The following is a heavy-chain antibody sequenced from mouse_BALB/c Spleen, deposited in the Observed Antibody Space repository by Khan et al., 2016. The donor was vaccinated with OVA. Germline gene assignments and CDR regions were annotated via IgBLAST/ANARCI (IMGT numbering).Heavy chain of an antibody. Sequence: EVQLQESGPGLVKPSQSLSLTCTVTGYSITSDYAWNWIRQFPGNKLEWMGYISYSGRTCYNPSLKSRISITGDTSKNQFFLQWNSVTTEDTATYYCARSVTITTVVATDFDYWGQGTTLTVSS. CDR1: GYSITSDYA. CDR3: ARSVTITTVVATDFDY. J-gene: IGHJ2*01. V-gene: IGHV3-2*02. CDR2: ISYSGRT. D-gene: IGHD1-1*01.